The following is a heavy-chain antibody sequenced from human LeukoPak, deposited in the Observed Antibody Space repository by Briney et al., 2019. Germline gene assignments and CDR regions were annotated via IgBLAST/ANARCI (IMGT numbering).Heavy chain of an antibody. Sequence: GGSLRLSCAASGFTFSSYAMYWVRQAPGKGLERVAVISYDGSDKFYADSVKGRFTISRDSSKNTLYLQMNSLRPEDTAVYYCARENYYGSGSYSYNFDYWGQGTLVTVSS. V-gene: IGHV3-30*04. J-gene: IGHJ4*02. CDR3: ARENYYGSGSYSYNFDY. CDR2: ISYDGSDK. CDR1: GFTFSSYA. D-gene: IGHD3-10*01.